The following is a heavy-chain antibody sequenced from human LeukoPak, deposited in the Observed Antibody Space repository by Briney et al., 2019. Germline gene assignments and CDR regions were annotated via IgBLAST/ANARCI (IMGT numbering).Heavy chain of an antibody. Sequence: GGSLRLSCAASGFTFSSYSMNSVRQAPGKGLEWVSSISSSSSYIYYADSVKGRFTISRDNAKNSLYLQMNSLRAEDTAVYYCAREPQPWIQLWSVYHAFDIWGEGTMVTVSS. V-gene: IGHV3-21*01. CDR1: GFTFSSYS. CDR3: AREPQPWIQLWSVYHAFDI. CDR2: ISSSSSYI. J-gene: IGHJ3*02. D-gene: IGHD5-18*01.